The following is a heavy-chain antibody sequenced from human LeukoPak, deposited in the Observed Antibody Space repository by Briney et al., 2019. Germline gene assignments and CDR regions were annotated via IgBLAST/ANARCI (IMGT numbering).Heavy chain of an antibody. CDR3: ARGGSMVY. CDR1: GYTFTNFY. V-gene: IGHV1-46*01. CDR2: INPSGGST. Sequence: GASVTVSCKTSGYTFTNFYMHWVRQAPGQGLEWMGIINPSGGSTSHAQKFQGRVTMTRDTSTSTVYMEPSSLRSEDTAVYYCARGGSMVYWGQGTLVTVSS. D-gene: IGHD2-2*01. J-gene: IGHJ4*02.